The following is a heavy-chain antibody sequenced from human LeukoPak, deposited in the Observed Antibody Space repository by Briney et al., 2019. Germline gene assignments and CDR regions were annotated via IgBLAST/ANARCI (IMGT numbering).Heavy chain of an antibody. CDR2: IIPIFGTA. Sequence: SVKVSCKASGGTFSSYAISWVRQAPGQGLEWMGGIIPIFGTANYAQKFKGRVTITADESTSTAYMELSSLRSEDTAVYYCARGDYGDYDWFDPWGQGTLVTVSS. V-gene: IGHV1-69*13. CDR1: GGTFSSYA. J-gene: IGHJ5*02. D-gene: IGHD4-17*01. CDR3: ARGDYGDYDWFDP.